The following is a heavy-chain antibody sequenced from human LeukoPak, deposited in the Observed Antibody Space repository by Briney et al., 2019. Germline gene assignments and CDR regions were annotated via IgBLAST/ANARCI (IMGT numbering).Heavy chain of an antibody. CDR2: ISSSGSTI. Sequence: GGSLRLSCAASGFTFSSYEMNWVRQAPGKGLEWVSYISSSGSTIYYADSVKGRFTISRDNAKNSLYLQMNSLRAEDTAVYYCRTAMVTGGMDVWGKGTTVTVSS. D-gene: IGHD5-18*01. J-gene: IGHJ6*03. CDR3: RTAMVTGGMDV. V-gene: IGHV3-48*03. CDR1: GFTFSSYE.